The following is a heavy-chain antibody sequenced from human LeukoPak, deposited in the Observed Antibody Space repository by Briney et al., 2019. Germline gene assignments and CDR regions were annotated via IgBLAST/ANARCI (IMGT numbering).Heavy chain of an antibody. V-gene: IGHV3-7*03. D-gene: IGHD2-15*01. CDR3: ARSVAASRDY. Sequence: GGSLRLSCAAAGFTFSSYWMSWVRRAPGKGLEWVANIKEDGSERNYVDSVKGRFTISRDNAKNSLYLQMNSLRAEDTALYYCARSVAASRDYWGQGTLVTVSS. J-gene: IGHJ4*02. CDR2: IKEDGSER. CDR1: GFTFSSYW.